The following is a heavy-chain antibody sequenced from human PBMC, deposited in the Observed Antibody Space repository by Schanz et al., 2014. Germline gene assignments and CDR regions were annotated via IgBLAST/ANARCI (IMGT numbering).Heavy chain of an antibody. CDR2: ISYDGSNK. Sequence: QVQLVESGGGLVKPGGSLRLSCAASGFTFSSYAMSWVRQVPGKGLEWVAVISYDGSNKYYADSVKGRFTISRDNSKNTLYLQMNTLRAEDTAVYYCARDRGYCSGGSCLTFDYWGQGTLVTVSS. V-gene: IGHV3-30-3*01. J-gene: IGHJ4*02. CDR3: ARDRGYCSGGSCLTFDY. CDR1: GFTFSSYA. D-gene: IGHD2-15*01.